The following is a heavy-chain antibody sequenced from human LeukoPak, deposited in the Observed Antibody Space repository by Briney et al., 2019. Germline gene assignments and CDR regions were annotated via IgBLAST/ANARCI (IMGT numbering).Heavy chain of an antibody. J-gene: IGHJ4*02. Sequence: PGGSLRLSCAASGFTFSNYWMHWVRHAPEKGLVWVSRIDRDGSSTNYADSVRGRFTISRDNAKNTLYLQMNSLRAEDTAVYYCARVFEYYYDSSGYSGYWGQGTLVTVSS. CDR2: IDRDGSST. CDR1: GFTFSNYW. V-gene: IGHV3-74*01. D-gene: IGHD3-22*01. CDR3: ARVFEYYYDSSGYSGY.